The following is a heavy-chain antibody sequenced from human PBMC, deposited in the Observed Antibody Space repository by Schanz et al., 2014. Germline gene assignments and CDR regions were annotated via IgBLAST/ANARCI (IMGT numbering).Heavy chain of an antibody. J-gene: IGHJ4*02. D-gene: IGHD3-16*01. Sequence: EMQLEESGGGLVKPGGSLTLSCAASGLNFHNAWMHWVRQAPGKGLEWVSYISGNGYTTYTADSMKGRFTISRDNAKNSLYLQMSSLRAEDTAVYYCARGTPFLCDYWGQGTLVTVSS. CDR3: ARGTPFLCDY. CDR2: ISGNGYTT. V-gene: IGHV3-48*04. CDR1: GLNFHNAW.